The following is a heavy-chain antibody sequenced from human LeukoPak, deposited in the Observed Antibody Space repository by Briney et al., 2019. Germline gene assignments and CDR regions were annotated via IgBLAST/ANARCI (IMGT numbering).Heavy chain of an antibody. J-gene: IGHJ4*02. Sequence: SETLSLTCTVSGGSISGYHWSWIRQPPGKELEWIAYIYYSGSTNYNPSLKSRVTISVDTSKNQFSLKLSSVTAADTAVYYCARHKDGGTYPFDYWGQGTLVTVSS. CDR3: ARHKDGGTYPFDY. D-gene: IGHD1-26*01. V-gene: IGHV4-59*08. CDR1: GGSISGYH. CDR2: IYYSGST.